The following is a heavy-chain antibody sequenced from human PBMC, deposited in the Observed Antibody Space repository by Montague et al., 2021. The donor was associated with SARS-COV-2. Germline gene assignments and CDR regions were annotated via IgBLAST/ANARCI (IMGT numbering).Heavy chain of an antibody. CDR3: ARIWGATRGDAFDI. V-gene: IGHV2-70*01. J-gene: IGHJ3*02. CDR1: GFSLSTSGMC. D-gene: IGHD1-26*01. CDR2: IDWDDDK. Sequence: PALVKPTQTLTLTCTFSGFSLSTSGMCVSWIRQPPGKALEWLALIDWDDDKHYSTSLETRLTISKDTSKNQVVLTMTNMDPVDTATYYCARIWGATRGDAFDIWGQGTMVTVSS.